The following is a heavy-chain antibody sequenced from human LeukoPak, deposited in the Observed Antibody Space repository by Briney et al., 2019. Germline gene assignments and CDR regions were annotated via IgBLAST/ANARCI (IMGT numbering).Heavy chain of an antibody. CDR2: INSDGSGT. D-gene: IGHD3-10*01. J-gene: IGHJ6*03. CDR3: SYGSGREGYMDV. Sequence: AGGSLRLSCAASGFTSSTYWMHWVRQAPEEGLVWVSFINSDGSGTGYADSVKGRFTVSRDNAKNTLYLQMNSLRAEDTAVYYCSYGSGREGYMDVWGKGTTVTVSS. V-gene: IGHV3-74*01. CDR1: GFTSSTYW.